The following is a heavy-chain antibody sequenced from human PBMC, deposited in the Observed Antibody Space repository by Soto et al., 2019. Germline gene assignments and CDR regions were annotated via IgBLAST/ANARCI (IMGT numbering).Heavy chain of an antibody. CDR3: AGEKVGTTGIDF. D-gene: IGHD1-26*01. CDR1: GYTFTGYD. CDR2: MNPNSGNT. Sequence: QAQLVQSGAEVKKPGASVKVSCKASGYTFTGYDINWVRQATGQGLEWMGWMNPNSGNTGYAQNFQGRVTMTRDXPITTAYMELTXLXXXDSAVYYCAGEKVGTTGIDFWGQGTLVTVSS. J-gene: IGHJ4*02. V-gene: IGHV1-8*01.